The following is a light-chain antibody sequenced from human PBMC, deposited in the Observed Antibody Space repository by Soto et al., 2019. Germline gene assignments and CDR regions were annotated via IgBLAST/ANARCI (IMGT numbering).Light chain of an antibody. V-gene: IGKV1-27*01. Sequence: DIQMTQSPSSLSASVGDRVTITCRASQDIRNYLAWYQQKPGKVPELLIYAASTFHSGVPSRFSGSGYGTYFTLTITNLQPEDVATYYCQEYDVVPLTFGGGTKVGIK. J-gene: IGKJ4*01. CDR2: AAS. CDR1: QDIRNY. CDR3: QEYDVVPLT.